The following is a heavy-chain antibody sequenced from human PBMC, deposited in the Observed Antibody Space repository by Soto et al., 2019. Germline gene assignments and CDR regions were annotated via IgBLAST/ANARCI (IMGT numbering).Heavy chain of an antibody. V-gene: IGHV1-3*01. CDR2: INAGNGNT. J-gene: IGHJ4*02. Sequence: VASVKVSCKASGYTFTSYAMHWVRQAPGQRLEWMGWINAGNGNTKYSQKFQGRVTITRDISASTAYMELSSLRSEDTAVYYCARGSGPMIEWHWGQGTLVTVPQ. CDR3: ARGSGPMIEWH. CDR1: GYTFTSYA. D-gene: IGHD3-22*01.